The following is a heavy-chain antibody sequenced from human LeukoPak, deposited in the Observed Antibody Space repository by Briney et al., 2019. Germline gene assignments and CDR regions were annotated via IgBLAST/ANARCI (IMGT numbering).Heavy chain of an antibody. Sequence: SVKVSCKASGGTFSSYAISWVRQAPGQGLEWMGRIIPIFGIANYAQKFQGRVTITADKSTSTAYMELSSLRSEDTAVYYCARGSNGAFDIWGQGTMVTVSS. V-gene: IGHV1-69*04. CDR3: ARGSNGAFDI. D-gene: IGHD1-1*01. CDR1: GGTFSSYA. CDR2: IIPIFGIA. J-gene: IGHJ3*02.